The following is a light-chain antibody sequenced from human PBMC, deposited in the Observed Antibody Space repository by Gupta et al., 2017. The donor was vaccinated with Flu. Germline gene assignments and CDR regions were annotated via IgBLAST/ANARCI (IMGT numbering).Light chain of an antibody. J-gene: IGLJ1*01. CDR1: SSDVGGFNY. CDR3: SSYSSSSTLGV. CDR2: EVS. V-gene: IGLV2-14*01. Sequence: QSALTQPASVSVSPGQPITISCTGTSSDVGGFNYVSWYQQYPGKAPKLIIFEVSNRPSGVSNRFSGSKSGNTASLTISGLQAEDEADYHCSSYSSSSTLGVFGTGTKVTVL.